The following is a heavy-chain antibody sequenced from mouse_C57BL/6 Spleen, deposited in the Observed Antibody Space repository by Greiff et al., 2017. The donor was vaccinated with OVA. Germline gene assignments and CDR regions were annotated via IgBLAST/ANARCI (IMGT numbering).Heavy chain of an antibody. Sequence: QVQLKESGAELARPGASVKLSCKASGYTFTSYGISWVKQRTGQGLEWIGEIYPRSGNTYYNEKFKGKATLTADKSSSTAYMELRSLTSEDSAVYFCARFYDGSTGFAYWGQGTLVTVSA. D-gene: IGHD2-3*01. CDR3: ARFYDGSTGFAY. J-gene: IGHJ3*01. CDR1: GYTFTSYG. CDR2: IYPRSGNT. V-gene: IGHV1-81*01.